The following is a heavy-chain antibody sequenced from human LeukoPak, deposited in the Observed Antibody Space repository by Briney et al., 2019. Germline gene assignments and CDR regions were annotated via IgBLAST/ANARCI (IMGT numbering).Heavy chain of an antibody. CDR1: GGSFSTYY. V-gene: IGHV4-34*01. J-gene: IGHJ5*02. CDR3: ARVGSSLRRFDP. Sequence: SGTLSLTCGVYGGSFSTYYWTWIRQPPGKGLEWIGEINHRGSTNYNPSLKSRVTMSLDTSKNQFSLKVTSVTAADTAVYYCARVGSSLRRFDPWGQGTLVTVSP. D-gene: IGHD6-13*01. CDR2: INHRGST.